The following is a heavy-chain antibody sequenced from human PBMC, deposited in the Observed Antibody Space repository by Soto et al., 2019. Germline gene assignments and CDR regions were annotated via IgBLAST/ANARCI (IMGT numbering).Heavy chain of an antibody. Sequence: GGSLRLSCAASGFTFSSYAMSWVRQAPGKGLEWVSTISGSDGRTYSTDSVKGRFTISRDNSRNTAYLQVNSLRVEDTAVYYCAKGVSQYTPLALFDYWGRGTLVTVSS. J-gene: IGHJ4*02. D-gene: IGHD5-18*01. CDR1: GFTFSSYA. CDR2: ISGSDGRT. CDR3: AKGVSQYTPLALFDY. V-gene: IGHV3-23*01.